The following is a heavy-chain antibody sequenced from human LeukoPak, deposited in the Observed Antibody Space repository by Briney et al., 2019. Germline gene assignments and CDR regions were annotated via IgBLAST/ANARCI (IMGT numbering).Heavy chain of an antibody. Sequence: GGSLRLSCAASGFAFSNYNMNWVRQAPGKGLEWVSYISSSSHSIYYADSVKGRFPVSRDNAQDSLYLQMNSLRAEDTAVYYCARDVVVKGWFDPWGQGTLVTVSS. D-gene: IGHD3-22*01. CDR1: GFAFSNYN. J-gene: IGHJ5*02. CDR2: ISSSSHSI. V-gene: IGHV3-48*01. CDR3: ARDVVVKGWFDP.